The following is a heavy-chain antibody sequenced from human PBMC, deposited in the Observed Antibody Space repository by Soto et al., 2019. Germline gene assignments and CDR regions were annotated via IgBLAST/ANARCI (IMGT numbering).Heavy chain of an antibody. CDR2: ISAYNGNT. Sequence: ASVKVSCKASGYTFTSYGISWVRQAPGQGLEWMGWISAYNGNTNYAQKLQGRVTMTTDTSTSTAYMELRSLRSDDTAVYYCARPLRYFDWLSDGDAFDIWGQGTMVTVSS. CDR1: GYTFTSYG. V-gene: IGHV1-18*01. J-gene: IGHJ3*02. D-gene: IGHD3-9*01. CDR3: ARPLRYFDWLSDGDAFDI.